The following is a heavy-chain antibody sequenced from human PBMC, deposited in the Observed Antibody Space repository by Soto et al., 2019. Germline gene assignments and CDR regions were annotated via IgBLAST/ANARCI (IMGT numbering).Heavy chain of an antibody. Sequence: VKVSCKASGGTFSSYAISWVRQAPGQGLEWMGGIIPIFGTANYAQKFQGRVTITADESTSTAYMELSSLRSEDTAVYYCARAPGQERGAGGYYDIPYDNGHYYYYGMDVWGQGTTVTVSS. J-gene: IGHJ6*02. CDR3: ARAPGQERGAGGYYDIPYDNGHYYYYGMDV. CDR1: GGTFSSYA. CDR2: IIPIFGTA. D-gene: IGHD3-9*01. V-gene: IGHV1-69*01.